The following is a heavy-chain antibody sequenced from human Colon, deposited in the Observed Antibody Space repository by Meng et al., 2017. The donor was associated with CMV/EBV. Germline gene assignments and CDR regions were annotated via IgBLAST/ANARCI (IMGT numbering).Heavy chain of an antibody. CDR3: ARNIVVGSLDQ. V-gene: IGHV1-18*04. CDR2: ISGYNGNT. Sequence: ASVKVSCKTSGYSFTTYGITWVRQTPGQGLEWMGWISGYNGNTTYAQKFQGRITVTSETSTSTAYMELRSLRSDDTALYYCARNIVVGSLDQWGPGTLVTVSS. CDR1: GYSFTTYG. D-gene: IGHD2-21*01. J-gene: IGHJ4*02.